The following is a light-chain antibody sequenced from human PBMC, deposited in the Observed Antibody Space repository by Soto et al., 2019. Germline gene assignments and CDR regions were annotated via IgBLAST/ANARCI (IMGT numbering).Light chain of an antibody. J-gene: IGLJ1*01. Sequence: SVLAQPASVSGAPGRSIASACTATNSDVNYVSWHQQHPGKAPKLMIYEVINRSSGVSARFSGSKSGNTASLTISGLQAEDEADYYCSSSTSSNTFVFGTGTKVTV. CDR2: EVI. CDR3: SSSTSSNTFV. CDR1: NSDVNY. V-gene: IGLV2-14*01.